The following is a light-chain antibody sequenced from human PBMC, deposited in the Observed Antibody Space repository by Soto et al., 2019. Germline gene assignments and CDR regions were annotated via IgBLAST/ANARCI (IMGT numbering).Light chain of an antibody. CDR3: QQYGSSPYT. CDR2: DAS. J-gene: IGKJ2*01. CDR1: QSVSSSF. V-gene: IGKV3-20*01. Sequence: EIVLTQSPGTLSVSPGQRVTLSCRASQSVSSSFLAWYQQKPGQAPRLLIYDASSRATGIPDRFSGSESGTDFTLTISRLEPEDFAVYYCQQYGSSPYTFGQGTKLEIK.